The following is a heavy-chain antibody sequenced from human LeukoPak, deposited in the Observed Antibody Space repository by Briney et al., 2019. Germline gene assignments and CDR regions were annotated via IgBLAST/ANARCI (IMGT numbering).Heavy chain of an antibody. D-gene: IGHD3-3*01. CDR3: ARGYFGVVIRPIDY. Sequence: PGGSLRLSCAASGFTFSSYAMSWVRQAPGKGLEWVSYISSSGSTIYYADSVKGRFTISRDNAKNSLYLQMNSLRAEDTAVYYCARGYFGVVIRPIDYWGQGTLVTVSS. J-gene: IGHJ4*02. V-gene: IGHV3-48*04. CDR2: ISSSGSTI. CDR1: GFTFSSYA.